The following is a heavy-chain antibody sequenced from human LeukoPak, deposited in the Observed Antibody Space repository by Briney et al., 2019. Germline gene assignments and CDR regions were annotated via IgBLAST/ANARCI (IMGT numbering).Heavy chain of an antibody. V-gene: IGHV3-53*01. CDR3: AREMRIAVANYYGMDV. CDR1: GFTVSSNY. CDR2: IYSGDST. Sequence: GGSLRLSCAASGFTVSSNYMSWVRQAPGKGLEWVSVIYSGDSTYYADSVKGRFTISRDNSKNTLYLKMNSLRAEDTAVYYCAREMRIAVANYYGMDVWGQGTTVTVSS. J-gene: IGHJ6*02. D-gene: IGHD6-13*01.